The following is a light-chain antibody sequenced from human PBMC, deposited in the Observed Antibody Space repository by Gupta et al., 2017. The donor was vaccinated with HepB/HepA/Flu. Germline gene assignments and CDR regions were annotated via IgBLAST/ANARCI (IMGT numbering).Light chain of an antibody. CDR1: QSVSSSY. V-gene: IGKV3-20*01. Sequence: EIVLTQSPGTLSLSPGERATLSCRASQSVSSSYLAWYQQKPGQAPRLLIYGASSRATGIPDRCSGSGSGTDCTLTISRLEPEDFAVYYCQQYGSSITFGQGTRLEIK. CDR3: QQYGSSIT. J-gene: IGKJ5*01. CDR2: GAS.